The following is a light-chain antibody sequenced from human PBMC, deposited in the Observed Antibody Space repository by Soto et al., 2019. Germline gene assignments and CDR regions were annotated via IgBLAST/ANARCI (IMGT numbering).Light chain of an antibody. CDR1: QRISTN. V-gene: IGKV3-20*01. CDR2: DAS. J-gene: IGKJ4*01. Sequence: EIVMTQSPPILSVSPGEGATLSCRASQRISTNLAWYQQRPGQAPRLLIYDASNRATGVPARFSGSRSGTDFTLTISRLEPEDFAVYYCRQYGSSPLTFGGGTKVDI. CDR3: RQYGSSPLT.